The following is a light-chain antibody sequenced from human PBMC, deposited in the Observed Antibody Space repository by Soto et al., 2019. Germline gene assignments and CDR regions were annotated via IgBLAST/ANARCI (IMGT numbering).Light chain of an antibody. CDR2: DVS. CDR1: SSDVGGYNY. Sequence: QSVLTQPASVSGSPGQSITISCTGTSSDVGGYNYVSWYQQHPGKAPKVMIYDVSNRPSGVSNRFSGSKSGNTASLTISGLQAEDYADYYCSSYTSTSTLVVFGGGTKLTVL. J-gene: IGLJ2*01. V-gene: IGLV2-14*01. CDR3: SSYTSTSTLVV.